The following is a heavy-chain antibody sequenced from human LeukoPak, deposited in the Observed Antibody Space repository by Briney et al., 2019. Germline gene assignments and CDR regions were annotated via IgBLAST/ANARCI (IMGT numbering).Heavy chain of an antibody. Sequence: PGGSLRLSCAASGFTVSSNYMSWVRQAPGKGLEWVSVIYSGGSTYYADSVKGRFTISRDNSKNTLYLQMNSLRAEDTAVYYCARGSCSSTSCYAGDYWGQGALVTVCS. D-gene: IGHD2-2*01. CDR3: ARGSCSSTSCYAGDY. J-gene: IGHJ4*02. V-gene: IGHV3-66*02. CDR2: IYSGGST. CDR1: GFTVSSNY.